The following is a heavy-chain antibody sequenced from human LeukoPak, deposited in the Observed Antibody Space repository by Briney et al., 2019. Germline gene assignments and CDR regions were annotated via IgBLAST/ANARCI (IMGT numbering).Heavy chain of an antibody. V-gene: IGHV3-30-3*01. Sequence: GGSLRLSCAASGFTFSSYAMHWVRQAPGKGLEWVAVISYDGSNKYYADSVKGRFTISRDNSKNTPYLQMNSLRAEDTAVYYCARGPLYCTNGVCYYYFDYWGQGTLVTVSS. J-gene: IGHJ4*02. CDR3: ARGPLYCTNGVCYYYFDY. D-gene: IGHD2-8*01. CDR1: GFTFSSYA. CDR2: ISYDGSNK.